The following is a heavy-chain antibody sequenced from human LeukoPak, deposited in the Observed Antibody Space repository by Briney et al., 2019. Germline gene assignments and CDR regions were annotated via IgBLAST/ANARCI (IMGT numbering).Heavy chain of an antibody. V-gene: IGHV3-21*01. D-gene: IGHD6-13*01. CDR2: ISSSSSYI. J-gene: IGHJ4*02. CDR1: GFTFSSYS. Sequence: GGSLRLSCAASGFTFSSYSMSWVRQAPGKGLEWVSSISSSSSYIYYADSVKGRFTISRDNAKNSPYLQMNSLRAEDTAVYYCARSGYSSSWLFDYWGQGTLVTVSS. CDR3: ARSGYSSSWLFDY.